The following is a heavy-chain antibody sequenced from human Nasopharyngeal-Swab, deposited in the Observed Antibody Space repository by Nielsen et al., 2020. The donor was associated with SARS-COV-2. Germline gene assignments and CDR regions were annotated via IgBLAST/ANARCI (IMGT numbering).Heavy chain of an antibody. CDR2: INHSGST. CDR1: GWSFSGYY. Sequence: SETLSLTFAVYGWSFSGYYWSWIRQPPGKGLEWIGEINHSGSTNYNPSLKSRVTISVDTSKNQFSLKLSSVTAADTAVYYCARLLGYCSSTSCDYWGQGTLVTVSS. J-gene: IGHJ4*02. D-gene: IGHD2-2*01. V-gene: IGHV4-34*01. CDR3: ARLLGYCSSTSCDY.